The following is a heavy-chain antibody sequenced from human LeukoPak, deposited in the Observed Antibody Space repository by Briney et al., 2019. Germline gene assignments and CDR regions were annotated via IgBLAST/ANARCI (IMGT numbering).Heavy chain of an antibody. CDR3: AKDPSQFPSSSWKD. V-gene: IGHV3-23*01. D-gene: IGHD6-13*01. CDR2: ISDSGGSP. CDR1: GFTFSRYA. J-gene: IGHJ4*02. Sequence: GGSLRLSCAASGFTFSRYAMTWVRQAPGKGLEWVSIISDSGGSPYHADSVKGRFTISRDNSKNTLYLQMNSLRAEDTAVYYCAKDPSQFPSSSWKDWGQGTLVTVSS.